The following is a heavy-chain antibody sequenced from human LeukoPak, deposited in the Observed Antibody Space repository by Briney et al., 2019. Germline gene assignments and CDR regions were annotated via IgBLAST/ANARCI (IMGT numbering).Heavy chain of an antibody. V-gene: IGHV3-30-3*01. CDR2: ISYDGSNK. CDR3: AREPVEMAHSDY. CDR1: GFTFSSYA. Sequence: GGSLRLSCAASGFTFSSYAMHWVRQAPGKGLEWVAVISYDGSNKYYADSVKGRFTISRDNSKNTLYLQMNSLRAEDTAVYYCAREPVEMAHSDYWGQGTLVTASS. J-gene: IGHJ4*02. D-gene: IGHD5-24*01.